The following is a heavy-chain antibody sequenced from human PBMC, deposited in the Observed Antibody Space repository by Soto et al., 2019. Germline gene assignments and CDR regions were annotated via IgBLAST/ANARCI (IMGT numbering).Heavy chain of an antibody. CDR3: ASSSGYYFDY. D-gene: IGHD3-22*01. J-gene: IGHJ4*02. V-gene: IGHV4-59*01. Sequence: SETLSLTCTVSGGSISSYYWSWIRQPPGKGLEWIGYIYYSGSTNYNPSLKSRVTISVDTSKNQFSLKLSSVTAADTAVYYCASSSGYYFDYWGQGTLVTVSS. CDR2: IYYSGST. CDR1: GGSISSYY.